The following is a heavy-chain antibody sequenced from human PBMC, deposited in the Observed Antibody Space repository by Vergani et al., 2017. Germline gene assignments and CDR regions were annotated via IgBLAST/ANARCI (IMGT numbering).Heavy chain of an antibody. J-gene: IGHJ6*02. V-gene: IGHV1-18*04. CDR1: VYTFTSYG. D-gene: IGHD2-2*01. Sequence: QVQLVQSGAEVKKPGASVPVLCKASVYTFTSYGTSWARQAPRQGLEWMGWISAYNGNTNYAQKLQGRVTMTIDTSTSTAYTELRSLMSDDTAVYYCAGDPDIVVVPAAPYYYDYYGMDVWGQGSTVTVSS. CDR2: ISAYNGNT. CDR3: AGDPDIVVVPAAPYYYDYYGMDV.